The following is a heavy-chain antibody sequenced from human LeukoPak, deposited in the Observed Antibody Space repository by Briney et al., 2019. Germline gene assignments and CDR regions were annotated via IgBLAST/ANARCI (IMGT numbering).Heavy chain of an antibody. CDR1: GYTLTELS. J-gene: IGHJ6*02. Sequence: EASVKVSCKVSGYTLTELSMHWVRQAPGQGLKWMGIIKSRGGSTTYAQKFQGRVAMTTDTSTSTVYMDLSSLTYEDTAVYYCARDRESSGFFSYYYGMDVWGQGTTVTVSS. CDR2: IKSRGGST. D-gene: IGHD6-19*01. V-gene: IGHV1-46*01. CDR3: ARDRESSGFFSYYYGMDV.